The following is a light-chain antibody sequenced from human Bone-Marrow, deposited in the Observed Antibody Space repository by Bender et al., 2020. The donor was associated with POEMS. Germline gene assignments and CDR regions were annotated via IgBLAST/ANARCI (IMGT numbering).Light chain of an antibody. Sequence: QSVVTQPPSLSEAPRQRVTISCSGSSSNIGNHGVNWYQQLPGEAPKLLIYYDDLLTPGVIDRFSASKSGTSSSLAISELHSEDEALYYCSAWDDSLGGWVFGGRTKLPVL. CDR2: YDD. V-gene: IGLV1-36*01. CDR1: SSNIGNHG. CDR3: SAWDDSLGGWV. J-gene: IGLJ3*02.